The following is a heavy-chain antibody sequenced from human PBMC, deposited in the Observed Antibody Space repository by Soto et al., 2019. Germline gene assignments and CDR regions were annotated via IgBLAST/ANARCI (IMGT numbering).Heavy chain of an antibody. CDR1: GGSISSYY. D-gene: IGHD6-6*01. Sequence: SETLSLTCTVSGGSISSYYWSWIRQPSGKGLEWIGYIYYSGSTNYNPSLKSRVTISVDTSKNQFSLKLSSVTAADTAVYYCARVNGSQYSSSYYYYGMDVWGQGTTVTVSS. CDR3: ARVNGSQYSSSYYYYGMDV. CDR2: IYYSGST. V-gene: IGHV4-59*01. J-gene: IGHJ6*02.